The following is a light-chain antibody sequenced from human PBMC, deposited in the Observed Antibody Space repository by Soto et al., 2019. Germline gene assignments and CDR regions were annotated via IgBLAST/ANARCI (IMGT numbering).Light chain of an antibody. CDR3: QKDNSAPLA. CDR2: AAS. J-gene: IGKJ1*01. CDR1: QGISKY. V-gene: IGKV1-27*01. Sequence: DIQMTQSPSSLSASVGDRVTITCRASQGISKYLAWYQQKPGEVPNLLIYAASTLQSGVTSRFSVSGSGTDFTFTNSSLQPEDGPKYYCQKDNSAPLAFGHKTKVDIK.